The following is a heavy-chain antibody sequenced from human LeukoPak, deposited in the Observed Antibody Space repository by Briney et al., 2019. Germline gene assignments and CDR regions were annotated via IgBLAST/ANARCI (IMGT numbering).Heavy chain of an antibody. V-gene: IGHV3-30*03. J-gene: IGHJ4*02. Sequence: GGSLRLSCAASGFTFSSYGMHWVRQAPGKGLEWVAVISYDGSNKYYADSVKGRFTISRDNSKNTLYLQMNSLRAEDTAVYYCASRGGYGANDYWGQGTLVTVSS. D-gene: IGHD3-10*01. CDR3: ASRGGYGANDY. CDR1: GFTFSSYG. CDR2: ISYDGSNK.